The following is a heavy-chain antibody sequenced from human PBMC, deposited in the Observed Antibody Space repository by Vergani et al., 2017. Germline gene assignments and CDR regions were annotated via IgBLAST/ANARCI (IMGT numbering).Heavy chain of an antibody. CDR2: ISFHGADT. J-gene: IGHJ4*02. V-gene: IGHV3-43D*04. CDR1: VFPLVVA. CDR3: AKDFRLAAAGSPGLDY. Sequence: EVQLMNPGEDLLRPGGPLRFPCPSLVFPLVVAIHWVRQAPGKGLEWVSMISFHGADTYYADSVRGRFTFSRDDRKKSLYLDMRSLKVEDTALYYCAKDFRLAAAGSPGLDYWGRGILVTVSS. D-gene: IGHD3-10*01.